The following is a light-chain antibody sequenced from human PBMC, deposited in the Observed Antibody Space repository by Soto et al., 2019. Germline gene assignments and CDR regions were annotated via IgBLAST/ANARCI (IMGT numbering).Light chain of an antibody. CDR3: QQYSSAST. CDR2: RAS. J-gene: IGKJ1*01. CDR1: QSINNW. Sequence: DIQMTQSPSTLSASVGDRVTITCRASQSINNWLAWYQQKPGKAPKLLIYRASSLEIGVPSRFSGRGSGTEFIFTITSLQPDDFATYYCQQYSSASTFGQGTKVEI. V-gene: IGKV1-5*03.